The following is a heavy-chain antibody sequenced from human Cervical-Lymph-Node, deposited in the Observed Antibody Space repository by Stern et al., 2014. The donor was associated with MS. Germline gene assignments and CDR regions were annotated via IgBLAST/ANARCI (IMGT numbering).Heavy chain of an antibody. V-gene: IGHV4-61*02. CDR3: ARDRGRYYGSGTYIYYFDY. Sequence: VQLLESGPGLVKPSQTLSLTCTVSGGSVSSGNYYWTWIRQPAGKGLEWIGRISTSGITNYNPSLKSRVTISVDTSRKHFSLKLNSVTAADTAVYFCARDRGRYYGSGTYIYYFDYWGQGALVTVSS. D-gene: IGHD3-10*01. CDR1: GGSVSSGNYY. J-gene: IGHJ4*02. CDR2: ISTSGIT.